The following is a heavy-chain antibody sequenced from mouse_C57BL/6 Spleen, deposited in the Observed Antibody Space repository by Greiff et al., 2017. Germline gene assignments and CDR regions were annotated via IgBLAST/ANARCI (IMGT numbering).Heavy chain of an antibody. V-gene: IGHV1-15*01. D-gene: IGHD2-10*01. CDR3: KRAGAALLNFDY. J-gene: IGHJ2*01. CDR1: GYTFTDYE. Sequence: QVQLKESGAELVRPGASVTLSCKASGYTFTDYEMNWVKQTPVHGLEWIGGIDPETGGTAYNEKFKGKAILTADKSSSTAYMELRSLTSEDSTVYYCKRAGAALLNFDYWGQGTTLTVSS. CDR2: IDPETGGT.